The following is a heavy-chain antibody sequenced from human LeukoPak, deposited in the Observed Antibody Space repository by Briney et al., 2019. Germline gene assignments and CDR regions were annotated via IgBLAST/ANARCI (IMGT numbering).Heavy chain of an antibody. CDR2: IYYSGST. Sequence: SETLSLTCPVSGGSISSYYWSWIRQPPGKGLEWIGYIYYSGSTNYNPSLKSRVTISVDTSKNQFSLKLSSVTAADTAVYYCARVRDSYYYYYGMDVWGQGTTVTVSS. D-gene: IGHD2-21*02. V-gene: IGHV4-59*01. J-gene: IGHJ6*02. CDR3: ARVRDSYYYYYGMDV. CDR1: GGSISSYY.